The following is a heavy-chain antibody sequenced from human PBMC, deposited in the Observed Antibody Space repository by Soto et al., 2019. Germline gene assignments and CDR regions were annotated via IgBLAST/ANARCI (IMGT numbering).Heavy chain of an antibody. Sequence: QVQLQQWGAGLLKPSETLSLTCAVYGGSFSGYYWTWIRQPPGTGLELIGEINHSGSTNYNPSLKSRVTISVDKSKNQFSLKLTSVTAADTAVYYCARDKITGLFDYWGQGTLVTVSS. J-gene: IGHJ4*02. D-gene: IGHD2-8*02. CDR3: ARDKITGLFDY. CDR2: INHSGST. CDR1: GGSFSGYY. V-gene: IGHV4-34*01.